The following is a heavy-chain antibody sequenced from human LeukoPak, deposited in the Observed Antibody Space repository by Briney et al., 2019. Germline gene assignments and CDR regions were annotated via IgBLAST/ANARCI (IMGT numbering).Heavy chain of an antibody. J-gene: IGHJ4*02. CDR2: ISSSSSYI. D-gene: IGHD4/OR15-4a*01. Sequence: PGGFLRLSCAVSGFTFSSYSMNWVRQAPGKGLEWVSSISSSSSYIYYADSVKGRFTISRDNAKNSLYLQMNSLRAEDTAVYYCARRAGAYSHPYDYWGQGTLVTVSS. CDR1: GFTFSSYS. CDR3: ARRAGAYSHPYDY. V-gene: IGHV3-21*04.